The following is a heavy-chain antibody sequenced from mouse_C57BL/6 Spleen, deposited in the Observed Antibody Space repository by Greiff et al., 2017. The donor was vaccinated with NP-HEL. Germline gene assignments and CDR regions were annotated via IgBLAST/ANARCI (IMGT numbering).Heavy chain of an antibody. V-gene: IGHV1-52*01. J-gene: IGHJ2*01. CDR2: IDPSDSET. CDR3: ARITTVVAPFDD. D-gene: IGHD1-1*01. CDR1: GYTFTSYW. Sequence: QVQLQQPGAELVRPGSSVKLSCKASGYTFTSYWMHWVKQRPIQGLEWIGNIDPSDSETHYNQKFKDKATLTVDKSSSTAYMQLSSLTSEDSAVYYCARITTVVAPFDDWGQGTTLTVSS.